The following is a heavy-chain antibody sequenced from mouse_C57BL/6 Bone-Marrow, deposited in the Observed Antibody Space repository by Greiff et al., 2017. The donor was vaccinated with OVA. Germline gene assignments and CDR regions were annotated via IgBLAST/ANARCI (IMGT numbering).Heavy chain of an antibody. V-gene: IGHV1-64*01. CDR3: ARSGGLSAWFAY. Sequence: VQLQQPGAELVKPGASVKLSCKASGYTFTSYWMHWVKQRPGQGLEWIGMIHPNSGSTNYNEKFKSKATLTVDKSSSTAYMQLSSLTSEDSAVYYCARSGGLSAWFAYWGQGTLVTVSA. D-gene: IGHD6-2*01. CDR2: IHPNSGST. J-gene: IGHJ3*01. CDR1: GYTFTSYW.